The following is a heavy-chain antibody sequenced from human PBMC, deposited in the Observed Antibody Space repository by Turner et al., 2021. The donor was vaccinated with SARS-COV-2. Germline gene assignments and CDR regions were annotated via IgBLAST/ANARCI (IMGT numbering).Heavy chain of an antibody. D-gene: IGHD6-19*01. J-gene: IGHJ4*01. Sequence: QVQLVESGGGVVQPGRSLRLSCAASGFTFSNYGMFWVRQAPGKGLEWVALISYDGSNKHYADSVKGRFTISSDNSKNTLFLQMYSLRAEDTAVYYCVKGGSGWSMEFDYWGHGTLVTVSS. CDR2: ISYDGSNK. V-gene: IGHV3-30*18. CDR3: VKGGSGWSMEFDY. CDR1: GFTFSNYG.